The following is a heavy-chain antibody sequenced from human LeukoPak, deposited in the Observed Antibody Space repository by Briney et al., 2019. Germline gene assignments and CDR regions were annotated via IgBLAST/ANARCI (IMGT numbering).Heavy chain of an antibody. Sequence: GESLKISCKGSGYSFTSYWIGWVRQMPGKGLEWMGIIYPSDSDTRYSPSFQGQVTISADKSISTAYLQWSSLKASDTAMYYCARCSSHYDFWSGYSHDAFDIWGQGTTVTVSS. CDR2: IYPSDSDT. CDR1: GYSFTSYW. D-gene: IGHD3-3*01. J-gene: IGHJ3*02. CDR3: ARCSSHYDFWSGYSHDAFDI. V-gene: IGHV5-51*01.